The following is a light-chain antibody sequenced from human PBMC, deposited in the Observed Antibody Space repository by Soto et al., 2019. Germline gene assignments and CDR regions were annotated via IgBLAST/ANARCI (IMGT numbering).Light chain of an antibody. Sequence: EIVLTQSPGTLPLSPGERATLSCRASPSVTNFLAWYQQKPGQAPRLLIYGAFNRATGIPARFSGSGSGTDFPLTIRSLEPEDSAVYYCQQRNVWPTVTFGQGTRLEIK. V-gene: IGKV3-11*01. CDR3: QQRNVWPTVT. CDR1: PSVTNF. J-gene: IGKJ5*01. CDR2: GAF.